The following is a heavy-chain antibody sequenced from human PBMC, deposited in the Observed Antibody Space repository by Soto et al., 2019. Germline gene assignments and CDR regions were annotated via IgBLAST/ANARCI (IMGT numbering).Heavy chain of an antibody. CDR2: ISSSSTHT. D-gene: IGHD1-1*01. Sequence: GSLRLSCAASGFTFSDYYMSWIRQAPGKGLEWVSYISSSSTHTKHEDSMRRRLTITKHTYKNQVVLKMTNMEHMDKGTYYCANKGTEDWHLDYWGQGTLVTVSS. V-gene: IGHV3-11*03. J-gene: IGHJ4*02. CDR1: GFTFSDYY. CDR3: ANKGTEDWHLDY.